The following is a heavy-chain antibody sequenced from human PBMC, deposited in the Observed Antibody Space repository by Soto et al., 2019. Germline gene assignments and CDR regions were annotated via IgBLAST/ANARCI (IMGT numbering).Heavy chain of an antibody. V-gene: IGHV1-69*02. D-gene: IGHD2-21*01. CDR1: GGTFSSNT. Sequence: QVQLVQSGAEVKKPGSSVKVSCKASGGTFSSNTISWVRQAPGQGLEWMGTIIPILGIANYAQKFQGRVTITADKSTITAYMELSSLSSEDTAVYYCVGYCGGACYYRAEYFQHWGQGTLVTVSS. CDR2: IIPILGIA. J-gene: IGHJ1*01. CDR3: VGYCGGACYYRAEYFQH.